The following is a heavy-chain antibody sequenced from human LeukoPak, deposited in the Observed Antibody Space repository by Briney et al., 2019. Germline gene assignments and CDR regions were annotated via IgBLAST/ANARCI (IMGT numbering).Heavy chain of an antibody. Sequence: GGSPRLSCAASGFTFSSYWMSWVRQAPGKGLEWVANIKQDGSEKYYVDSVKGRFTISRDDAKNSLYLQMNSLRAEDTAVYYCARLAYTAAYDLWGQGTMVTVSS. CDR3: ARLAYTAAYDL. D-gene: IGHD3-16*01. J-gene: IGHJ3*01. CDR2: IKQDGSEK. CDR1: GFTFSSYW. V-gene: IGHV3-7*01.